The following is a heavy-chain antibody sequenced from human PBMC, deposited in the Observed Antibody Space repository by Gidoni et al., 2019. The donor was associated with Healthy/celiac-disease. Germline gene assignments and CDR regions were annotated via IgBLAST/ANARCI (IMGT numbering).Heavy chain of an antibody. D-gene: IGHD3-10*01. V-gene: IGHV4-59*01. CDR2: IYYSGST. J-gene: IGHJ3*02. Sequence: QVQLQESGPGLVKPSETLSLTCTVPGGSISSYYWSWIRQPPGKGLEWIGYIYYSGSTNYNPSLKSRVTISVDTSKNQCSLKLSSVTAADTAVYYCARVGYYYGSGSYSAFDIWGQGTMVTVSS. CDR3: ARVGYYYGSGSYSAFDI. CDR1: GGSISSYY.